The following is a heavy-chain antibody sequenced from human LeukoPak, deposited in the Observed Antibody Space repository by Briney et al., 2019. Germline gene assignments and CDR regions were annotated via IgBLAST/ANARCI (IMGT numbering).Heavy chain of an antibody. CDR2: IRSKANSYAT. CDR1: GFTFSGSA. D-gene: IGHD2-2*01. CDR3: TRNPGYCSSTSCYAFDY. V-gene: IGHV3-73*01. J-gene: IGHJ4*02. Sequence: PGGSLRLSCAASGFTFSGSAMHWVRQASGKGLEWVGRIRSKANSYATAYAASVKGRFTISRDDSKNTAYLQMNSLKTEDTAVYYCTRNPGYCSSTSCYAFDYWGQGTLVTVSS.